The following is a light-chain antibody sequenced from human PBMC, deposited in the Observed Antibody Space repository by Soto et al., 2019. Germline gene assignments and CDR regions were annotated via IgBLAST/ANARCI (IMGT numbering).Light chain of an antibody. CDR3: GSYVDSHTCV. J-gene: IGLJ3*02. Sequence: QSVLTQPPSASGSPGQSVTISCTGTSSDIGGYNYVSWYQRLPGKTPKVMIYAVSKRPPGVPDHFSGSKSGITASLTVSGLQAEDEADYYCGSYVDSHTCVFGGGTKLTVL. V-gene: IGLV2-8*01. CDR1: SSDIGGYNY. CDR2: AVS.